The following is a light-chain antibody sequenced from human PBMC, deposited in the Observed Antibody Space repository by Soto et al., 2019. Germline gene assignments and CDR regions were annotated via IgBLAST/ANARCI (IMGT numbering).Light chain of an antibody. Sequence: QSVLTQPPSASGTPGQRVTISCSGSSSNIGGNIVNWYQQLLGTAPKLLIFGNDQRPSWVPDRFSGSKSGTSASLAISGLQSEDEANYYCAAWDDSLNGVVFGGGTKLTVL. V-gene: IGLV1-44*01. CDR3: AAWDDSLNGVV. J-gene: IGLJ2*01. CDR1: SSNIGGNI. CDR2: GND.